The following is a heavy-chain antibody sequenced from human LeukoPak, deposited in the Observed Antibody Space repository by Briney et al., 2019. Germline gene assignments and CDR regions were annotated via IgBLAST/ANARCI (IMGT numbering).Heavy chain of an antibody. CDR2: IKPSGGGT. CDR3: VRDHFDSSGYYYLLGYFEH. D-gene: IGHD3-22*01. Sequence: GASVKVSCKASGYTFTNYYVHWVRQAPGQGLEWMGIIKPSGGGTSYALKFQGRVTMTRDTSTSTAYMELSSLRSEDTAVCYCVRDHFDSSGYYYLLGYFEHWGQGTLVTVSS. J-gene: IGHJ1*01. CDR1: GYTFTNYY. V-gene: IGHV1-46*01.